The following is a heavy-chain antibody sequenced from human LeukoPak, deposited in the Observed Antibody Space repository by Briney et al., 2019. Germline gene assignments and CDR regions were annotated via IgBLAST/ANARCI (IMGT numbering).Heavy chain of an antibody. J-gene: IGHJ5*02. V-gene: IGHV4-34*01. Sequence: PETLSLTCAVYGGSFSGYYWSWIRQPPGKGLEWIGKINLSGSTNYNPSLKSRVTISVDTSKNQFSLKLSSVTAADTALYYCARGHSRYGSGSYYLRPLNWFDPWGQGTLVTVSS. D-gene: IGHD3-10*01. CDR3: ARGHSRYGSGSYYLRPLNWFDP. CDR2: INLSGST. CDR1: GGSFSGYY.